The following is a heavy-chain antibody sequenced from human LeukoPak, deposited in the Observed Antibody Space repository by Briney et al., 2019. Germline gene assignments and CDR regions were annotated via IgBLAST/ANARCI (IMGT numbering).Heavy chain of an antibody. J-gene: IGHJ4*02. Sequence: GWSLRLSCAASGFTFSSYSMNWVRQAPGKGLEWVSSISSSSSYIYYADSVKGRFTISRDNAKNSLYLQMNSLRAEDTAVYYCARPSLWFRGAFDYWGQGTLVTVSS. V-gene: IGHV3-21*01. CDR2: ISSSSSYI. CDR1: GFTFSSYS. D-gene: IGHD3-10*01. CDR3: ARPSLWFRGAFDY.